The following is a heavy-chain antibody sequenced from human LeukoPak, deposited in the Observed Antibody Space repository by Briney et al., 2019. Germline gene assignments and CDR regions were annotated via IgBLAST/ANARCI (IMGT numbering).Heavy chain of an antibody. CDR1: GFTFSDYY. D-gene: IGHD3-3*01. V-gene: IGHV3-11*04. CDR3: TMNYYDFWSGYYTEDAY. CDR2: ISSSGSTI. J-gene: IGHJ4*02. Sequence: GGSLRLSCAASGFTFSDYYMSWIRQAPGKGLEWVSYISSSGSTIYYADSVKGRFTISRDNAKNSLYLQMNSLRAEDTAVYYYTMNYYDFWSGYYTEDAYWGQGTLVTVPS.